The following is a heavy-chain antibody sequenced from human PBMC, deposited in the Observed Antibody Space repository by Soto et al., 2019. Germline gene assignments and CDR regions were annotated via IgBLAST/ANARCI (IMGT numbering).Heavy chain of an antibody. D-gene: IGHD3-10*01. V-gene: IGHV1-18*01. CDR2: ISGYNGYT. Sequence: GASVKVSCKASGYTFTSHSISWVRRAPGEGLEWVGWISGYNGYTNYAQNFKGRVTMTTDASTSTAYMELRSLRPDDTAVYYCARVGYYYGSGSYWFDPWGQGSLVTVSS. CDR1: GYTFTSHS. CDR3: ARVGYYYGSGSYWFDP. J-gene: IGHJ5*02.